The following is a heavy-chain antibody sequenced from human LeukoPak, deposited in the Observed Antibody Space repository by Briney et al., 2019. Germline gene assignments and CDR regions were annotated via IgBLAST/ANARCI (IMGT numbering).Heavy chain of an antibody. J-gene: IGHJ4*02. V-gene: IGHV3-64D*09. D-gene: IGHD5-18*01. CDR1: GFTFSSYA. CDR3: VKGMATYGYRVPFDY. CDR2: ISSDGVTT. Sequence: GGSLRLSCSASGFTFSSYAMHWVRQAPGKGLEYVSAISSDGVTTYYADSVKGRFTISRDNSKNTLYLQMSSLRAEDTAVYYCVKGMATYGYRVPFDYWGQGTLVTVSS.